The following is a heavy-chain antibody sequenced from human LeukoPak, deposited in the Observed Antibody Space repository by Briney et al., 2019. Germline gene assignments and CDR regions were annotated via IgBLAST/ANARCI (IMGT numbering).Heavy chain of an antibody. CDR1: GFTFSSYA. V-gene: IGHV3-23*01. J-gene: IGHJ4*02. Sequence: GGSPRLSCAASGFTFSSYAMSWVRQAPGKGLEWVSAISGSGGSTYYADSVKGRFTISRDNSKNTLYLQMNSLRAEDTAVYYCAKVHYYDSSGYIPNYWGQGTLVTVSS. CDR2: ISGSGGST. CDR3: AKVHYYDSSGYIPNY. D-gene: IGHD3-22*01.